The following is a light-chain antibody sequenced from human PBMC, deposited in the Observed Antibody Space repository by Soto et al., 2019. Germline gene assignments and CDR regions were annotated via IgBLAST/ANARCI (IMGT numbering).Light chain of an antibody. V-gene: IGKV1-17*01. CDR3: LQHSIYPLT. Sequence: DIQMTQSPSSLSASVGDRVTITCRASQDIRRDLGWYQQRPGQAPKRLIYGASSLQSGVPSRFSGSGSGTEFTLTIRSLQPEDFATYYCLQHSIYPLTFGGGTKVEI. CDR1: QDIRRD. CDR2: GAS. J-gene: IGKJ4*01.